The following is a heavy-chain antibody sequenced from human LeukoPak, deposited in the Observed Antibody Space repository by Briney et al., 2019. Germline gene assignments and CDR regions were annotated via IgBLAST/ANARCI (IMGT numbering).Heavy chain of an antibody. V-gene: IGHV4-61*01. CDR2: IYYSGST. Sequence: SETLSLTCTVSGGSVSSGSYYWSWIRQPPGKGLEWIGYIYYSGSTNYNPSLKRRATISGDTYKSQSFLKLSSVTAADTVENSCARVGWYGGLTEFDYWGQGTLVTVSS. CDR1: GGSVSSGSYY. CDR3: ARVGWYGGLTEFDY. D-gene: IGHD3-10*01. J-gene: IGHJ4*02.